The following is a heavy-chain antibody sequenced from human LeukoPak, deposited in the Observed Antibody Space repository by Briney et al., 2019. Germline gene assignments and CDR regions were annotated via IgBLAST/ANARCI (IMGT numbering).Heavy chain of an antibody. CDR3: ARAHGLETYTFGY. D-gene: IGHD3-10*01. J-gene: IGHJ4*02. Sequence: ASVKVSCKASGYTFTGYYMHWVRQAPGRGLEYMGWISPYNGNTKYAQMVQGRVTMTTDTSTSTAYMELRSLRSDDTAVYYCARAHGLETYTFGYWGQGTLVTVSS. CDR2: ISPYNGNT. V-gene: IGHV1-18*04. CDR1: GYTFTGYY.